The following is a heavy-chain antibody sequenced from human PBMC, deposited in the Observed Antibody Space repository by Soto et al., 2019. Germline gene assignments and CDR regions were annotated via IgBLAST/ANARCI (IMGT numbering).Heavy chain of an antibody. Sequence: EVQLVESGGGLVQPGGSLRLSCAASGFTFSSYWMSWVRQAPGKGLEWVANIKQDGSEKYYVDSVKGRFTISRDNAKNSLYLEMNSLRAEDRAVYYCARDSQFCGFWSGYPPLFEHRNAFDIWGQGTMVTVSS. V-gene: IGHV3-7*01. J-gene: IGHJ3*02. CDR3: ARDSQFCGFWSGYPPLFEHRNAFDI. CDR1: GFTFSSYW. D-gene: IGHD3-3*01. CDR2: IKQDGSEK.